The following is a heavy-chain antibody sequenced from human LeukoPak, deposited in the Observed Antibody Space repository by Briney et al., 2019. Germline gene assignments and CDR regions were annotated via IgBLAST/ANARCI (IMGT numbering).Heavy chain of an antibody. D-gene: IGHD3-22*01. J-gene: IGHJ6*02. CDR2: IYSGGST. CDR1: GLTVGSNY. CDR3: ARNDGTDYYYGMDV. Sequence: PGGSLRLSCAASGLTVGSNYMSWVRQAPGKGLEWASVIYSGGSTYYADSVKGRFTISRDNSKNTLYLQMNSLRAENTAVYYCARNDGTDYYYGMDVWGQGTTVTVSS. V-gene: IGHV3-66*01.